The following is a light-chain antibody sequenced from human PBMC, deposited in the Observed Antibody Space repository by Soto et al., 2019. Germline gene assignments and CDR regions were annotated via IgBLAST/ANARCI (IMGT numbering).Light chain of an antibody. CDR2: DVT. CDR1: SSDVGGYNY. Sequence: QSALTQPASVSGSPGQSITFSFTGTSSDVGGYNYVSRYQQHPGKVPKLMIYDVTNRPSGVSDRFSGSKSGNTASLTISGLQAEDAADYYCLTHTSSNTHVFGTGTKVTVL. V-gene: IGLV2-14*03. CDR3: LTHTSSNTHV. J-gene: IGLJ1*01.